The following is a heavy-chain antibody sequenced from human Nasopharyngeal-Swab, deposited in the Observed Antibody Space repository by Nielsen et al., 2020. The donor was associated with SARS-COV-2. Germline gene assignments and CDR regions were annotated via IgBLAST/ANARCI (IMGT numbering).Heavy chain of an antibody. CDR1: GFTFNNYN. J-gene: IGHJ6*02. CDR3: ARDGLDYDFWSAYFMDV. Sequence: GESLKISCAASGFTFNNYNFNWARQAPGKGLEWVSSISSSSSYIYYADSVKGRFTISRDNAKNSLYLQMNSLRAEDTAVYYCARDGLDYDFWSAYFMDVWGQGTTVTVSS. D-gene: IGHD3-3*01. CDR2: ISSSSSYI. V-gene: IGHV3-21*01.